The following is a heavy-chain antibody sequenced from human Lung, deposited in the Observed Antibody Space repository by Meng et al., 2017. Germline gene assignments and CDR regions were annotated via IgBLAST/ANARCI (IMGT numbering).Heavy chain of an antibody. J-gene: IGHJ4*02. V-gene: IGHV3-15*01. D-gene: IGHD6-13*01. CDR3: ATGAAAADH. Sequence: LGGVGGGLVKPGGSLRLSCVASGFSFTDAWMSWVRQAPGKGLEWVGRIKSNSDGGTTDYAAPVKGRFTISRDDSKNTLYLQMNSLITEDTAVYFCATGAAAADHWGQGTLVTVSS. CDR1: GFSFTDAW. CDR2: IKSNSDGGTT.